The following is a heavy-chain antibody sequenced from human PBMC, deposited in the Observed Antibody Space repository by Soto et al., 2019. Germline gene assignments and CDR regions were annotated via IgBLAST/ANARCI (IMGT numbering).Heavy chain of an antibody. CDR1: GFTFSDHY. Sequence: GGSLRLSCAASGFTFSDHYMDWVRQAPGKGLEWVGRTRNKANSYTTEYAASVKGRFNISRDDSKNSLYLQMNSLKTEDTAVYYCARDLMGCTNGVCYDAFDIWGQGTMVTVSS. CDR3: ARDLMGCTNGVCYDAFDI. D-gene: IGHD2-8*01. V-gene: IGHV3-72*01. CDR2: TRNKANSYTT. J-gene: IGHJ3*02.